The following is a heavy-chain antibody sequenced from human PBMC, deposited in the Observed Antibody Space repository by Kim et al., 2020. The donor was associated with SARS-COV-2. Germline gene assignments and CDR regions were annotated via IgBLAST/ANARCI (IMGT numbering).Heavy chain of an antibody. CDR1: GDSVSSNSAA. Sequence: SQTLSLTCAISGDSVSSNSAAWNWIRQSPSRGLEWLGRTYYRSKWYNDYAVSVKSRITINPDTSKNQFSLQLNSVTPVDTAVYYCARGGGEWGAAAGYYYYYGMDVWGQGTTVTVSS. J-gene: IGHJ6*02. V-gene: IGHV6-1*01. D-gene: IGHD6-13*01. CDR3: ARGGGEWGAAAGYYYYYGMDV. CDR2: TYYRSKWYN.